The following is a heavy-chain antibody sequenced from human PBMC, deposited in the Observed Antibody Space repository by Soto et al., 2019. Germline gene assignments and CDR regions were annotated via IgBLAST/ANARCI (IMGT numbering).Heavy chain of an antibody. CDR3: ARAAITMVRGNWFDP. D-gene: IGHD3-10*01. CDR2: ISAYNGNT. V-gene: IGHV1-18*01. J-gene: IGHJ5*02. Sequence: ASVKVSCKASGYTFTSYGISWVRQAPGQGLEWMGWISAYNGNTNYAQKLQGRVTMTTDTSTSTAYMGLRSLRSDDTAVYYCARAAITMVRGNWFDPWGQGTLVTVSS. CDR1: GYTFTSYG.